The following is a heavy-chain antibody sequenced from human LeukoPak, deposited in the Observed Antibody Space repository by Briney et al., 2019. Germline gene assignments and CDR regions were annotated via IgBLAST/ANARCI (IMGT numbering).Heavy chain of an antibody. CDR1: GGSISSSSYY. D-gene: IGHD3-10*01. CDR3: ARGGSGSWGDY. V-gene: IGHV4-39*07. CDR2: IYYSGST. J-gene: IGHJ4*02. Sequence: SETLSLTCTVSGGSISSSSYYWGWIRQPPGKGLEWIGSIYYSGSTYYNPSLQGRVILSVDTSKNQFSLKMTSVTAADTAVYYCARGGSGSWGDYWGQGTLVTVSS.